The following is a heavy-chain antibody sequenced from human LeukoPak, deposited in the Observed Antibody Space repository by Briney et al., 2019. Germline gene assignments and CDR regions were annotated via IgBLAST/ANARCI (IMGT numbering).Heavy chain of an antibody. CDR2: IRSKAYGGTT. CDR3: TRAYTQLGFDP. V-gene: IGHV3-49*04. Sequence: GGSLRLSCVALEFSFETYWMSWVRQAPGKGPEWVGFIRSKAYGGTTEYAASVKGRFTISRDDSKSIAYLQMNSLKTEDTAVYYCTRAYTQLGFDPWGQGTLVTVSS. CDR1: EFSFETYW. J-gene: IGHJ5*02. D-gene: IGHD2-2*01.